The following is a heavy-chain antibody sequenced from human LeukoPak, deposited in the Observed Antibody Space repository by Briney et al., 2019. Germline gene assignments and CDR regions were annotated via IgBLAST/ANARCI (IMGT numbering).Heavy chain of an antibody. CDR2: ISSSSSYT. D-gene: IGHD4-11*01. Sequence: PGGSLRLSCAASGFSFSDYYMSWIRQAPGKGLEWVSYISSSSSYTDYADSVKGRFTISRDNAKNSLYLQMSSLRAEDTAVYYCAREVYSYFNYWGQGTLVTVSS. J-gene: IGHJ4*02. CDR1: GFSFSDYY. V-gene: IGHV3-11*05. CDR3: AREVYSYFNY.